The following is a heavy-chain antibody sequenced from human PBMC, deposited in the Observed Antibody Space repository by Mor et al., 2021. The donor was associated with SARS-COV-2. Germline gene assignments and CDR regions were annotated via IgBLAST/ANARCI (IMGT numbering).Heavy chain of an antibody. V-gene: IGHV3-23*01. CDR3: AKGSGPRTVTCFDY. Sequence: WVSGITDSDGSTYYAGSVRGRFTISRDDSKNTVYLLMNSLTAEDTAVYYCAKGSGPRTVTCFDYWGQGSLVTVSS. D-gene: IGHD4-17*01. CDR2: ITDSDGST. J-gene: IGHJ4*02.